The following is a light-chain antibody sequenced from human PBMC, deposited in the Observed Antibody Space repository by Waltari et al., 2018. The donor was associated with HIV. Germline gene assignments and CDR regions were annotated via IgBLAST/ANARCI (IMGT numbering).Light chain of an antibody. CDR1: SNIGTNT. J-gene: IGLJ2*01. CDR2: GDD. V-gene: IGLV1-44*01. CDR3: AAWDDSLNGQVV. Sequence: SNIGTNTVSWYQIFPGTAPKLFIFGDDQRPSGVPDRFSGSKSGTSASLTISGLQSEDEATYFCAAWDDSLNGQVVFGGGTLLTVL.